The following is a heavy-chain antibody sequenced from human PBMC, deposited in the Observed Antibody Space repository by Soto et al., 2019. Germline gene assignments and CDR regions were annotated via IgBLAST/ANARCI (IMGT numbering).Heavy chain of an antibody. Sequence: QVRLVESGGGVVQPGRSLRLSCAPSGFTFRSYGMHWVRQAPGKGLEWVALISYDGSDEYYGDSMQGRFNISRDNSKDPLYLQINSLRVEDTAVYYCAKHADYQNDAVDVWGQGTMVTVSS. D-gene: IGHD4-17*01. CDR3: AKHADYQNDAVDV. CDR2: ISYDGSDE. J-gene: IGHJ3*01. CDR1: GFTFRSYG. V-gene: IGHV3-30*18.